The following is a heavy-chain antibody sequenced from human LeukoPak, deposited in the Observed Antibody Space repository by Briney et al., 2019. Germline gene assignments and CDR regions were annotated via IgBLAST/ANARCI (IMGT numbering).Heavy chain of an antibody. CDR2: IIPIFGTA. Sequence: GASVKVSCKASGGTFSSYAISWVRQAPGQGLEWMGGIIPIFGTANYAQKFQGRVTITADESTSTAYMELSSLRSEDTAVYYCAGSFYYYDSSGYYQDYWGQGTLVTVPS. CDR1: GGTFSSYA. CDR3: AGSFYYYDSSGYYQDY. V-gene: IGHV1-69*13. J-gene: IGHJ4*02. D-gene: IGHD3-22*01.